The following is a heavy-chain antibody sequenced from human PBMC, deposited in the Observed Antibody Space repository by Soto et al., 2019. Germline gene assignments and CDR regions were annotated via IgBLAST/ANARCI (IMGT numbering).Heavy chain of an antibody. V-gene: IGHV1-3*01. Sequence: ASVKVSCKASGYTFTSYAMHWLRQAPGQRLEWMGWINAGNGNTKYSQKFQGRVTITRDTSASTAYMELSSLRSEDTAVYYCARGPSLDYYYYGMDVWGQGTTVTV. CDR3: ARGPSLDYYYYGMDV. D-gene: IGHD6-6*01. CDR1: GYTFTSYA. CDR2: INAGNGNT. J-gene: IGHJ6*02.